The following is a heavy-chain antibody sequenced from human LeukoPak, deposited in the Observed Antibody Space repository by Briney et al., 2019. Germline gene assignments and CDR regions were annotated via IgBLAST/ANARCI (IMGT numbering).Heavy chain of an antibody. CDR1: GFTFNTHN. CDR2: IPNDGSNK. CDR3: ARDWDSSSAGYYYMDV. D-gene: IGHD6-6*01. J-gene: IGHJ6*03. V-gene: IGHV3-30*03. Sequence: PGGSLRLSCAASGFTFNTHNMLWVRQAPGKGLDWVAVIPNDGSNKYYADSVKGRCTISRDNSENTLYVQMNNLRAEDTAVYYCARDWDSSSAGYYYMDVWGEGTTVTVSS.